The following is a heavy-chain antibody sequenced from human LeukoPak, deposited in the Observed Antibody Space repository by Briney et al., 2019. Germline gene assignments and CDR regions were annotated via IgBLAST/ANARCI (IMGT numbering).Heavy chain of an antibody. D-gene: IGHD3-22*01. CDR2: ISAYNGNT. CDR1: GGTFSSYA. Sequence: ASVKVSCKASGGTFSSYAISWVRQAPGQGLEWMGWISAYNGNTNYAQKLQGRVTMTTDTSTSTAYMELRSLRSDDTAVYYCARGSGYYYDSSGYYYFAAFDIWGQGTMVTVSS. V-gene: IGHV1-18*01. J-gene: IGHJ3*02. CDR3: ARGSGYYYDSSGYYYFAAFDI.